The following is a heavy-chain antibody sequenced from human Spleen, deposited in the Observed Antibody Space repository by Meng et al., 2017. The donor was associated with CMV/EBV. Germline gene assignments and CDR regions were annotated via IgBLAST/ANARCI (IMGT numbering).Heavy chain of an antibody. CDR3: AKDTTIFGVIGNWFDP. J-gene: IGHJ5*02. D-gene: IGHD3-3*01. CDR2: IRYDGSNK. Sequence: GESLKISCAVSGFTFSSYGMHWVRQAPGKGLEWVAFIRYDGSNKYYPDSVKGRFTISRDNSKNTLYLQMNSLRAEDTAVYYCAKDTTIFGVIGNWFDPWGQGTLVTVSS. V-gene: IGHV3-30*02. CDR1: GFTFSSYG.